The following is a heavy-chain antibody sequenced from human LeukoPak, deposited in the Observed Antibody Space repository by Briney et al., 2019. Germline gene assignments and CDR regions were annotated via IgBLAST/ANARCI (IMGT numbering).Heavy chain of an antibody. CDR3: AIHCSSTSCYSNDY. CDR2: INHSGST. CDR1: GGSFSGYY. Sequence: SEILSLTCAVYGGSFSGYYWSWIRQPPGKGLEWIGEINHSGSTNYNPSLKSRVTISVDTSKNQFSLKLSSVTAADTAVYYCAIHCSSTSCYSNDYWGQGTLVTVSS. V-gene: IGHV4-34*01. J-gene: IGHJ4*02. D-gene: IGHD2-2*01.